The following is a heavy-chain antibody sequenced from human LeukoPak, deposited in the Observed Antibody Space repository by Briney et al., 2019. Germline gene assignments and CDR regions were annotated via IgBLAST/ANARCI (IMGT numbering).Heavy chain of an antibody. Sequence: SETLSLTCTVSGGSISSSSYYWGWIRQPPGKGLEWIGSIYYSGSTYYNPSLKSRVTISVDTSKNQFSLKLSSVTAADTAVYYCARDLYYGSGSYHVYYYYYMDVWGKGTTVTISS. V-gene: IGHV4-39*07. J-gene: IGHJ6*03. D-gene: IGHD3-10*01. CDR2: IYYSGST. CDR1: GGSISSSSYY. CDR3: ARDLYYGSGSYHVYYYYYMDV.